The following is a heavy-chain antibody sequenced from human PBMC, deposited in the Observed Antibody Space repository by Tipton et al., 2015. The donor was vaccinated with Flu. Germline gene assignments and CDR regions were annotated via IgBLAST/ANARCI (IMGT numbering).Heavy chain of an antibody. Sequence: TLSLTCSVSGDAIRSDYLWGWIRQPPGRGLEWIGNVFRSGSGYLNPSLKSRVAISIDTSRKQFSLKLSSLTAADTAMYYCARDRWEYASGFDSWGQGTLVTVSP. D-gene: IGHD1-26*01. CDR3: ARDRWEYASGFDS. J-gene: IGHJ4*02. CDR1: GDAIRSDYL. CDR2: VFRSGSG. V-gene: IGHV4-38-2*02.